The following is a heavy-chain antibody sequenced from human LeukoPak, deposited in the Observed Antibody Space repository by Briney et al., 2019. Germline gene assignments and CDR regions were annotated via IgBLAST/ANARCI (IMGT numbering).Heavy chain of an antibody. Sequence: GGSLRHSCAASGFIVSGTYMNWVRQAPGKGLEWVSVIQSGGSTYYADSVKGRFTISRDNSKNTLYLQMDSLRAEDTAVYYCARDYASMVRGVYYLYGMDVWGQGTTVTVSS. D-gene: IGHD3-10*01. V-gene: IGHV3-66*01. CDR1: GFIVSGTY. CDR2: IQSGGST. J-gene: IGHJ6*02. CDR3: ARDYASMVRGVYYLYGMDV.